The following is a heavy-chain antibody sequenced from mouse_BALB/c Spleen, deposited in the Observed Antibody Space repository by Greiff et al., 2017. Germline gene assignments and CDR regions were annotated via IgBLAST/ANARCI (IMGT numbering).Heavy chain of an antibody. CDR3: ASYRVAY. Sequence: EVQVVESGPELVKPGASVKMSCKASGYTFTSYVMHWVKQKPGQGLEWIGYINPYNDGTKYNEKFKGKATLTSDKSSSTAYMELSSLTSEDSAVYYCASYRVAYWGQGTLVTVSA. CDR1: GYTFTSYV. CDR2: INPYNDGT. D-gene: IGHD2-10*01. V-gene: IGHV1-14*01. J-gene: IGHJ3*01.